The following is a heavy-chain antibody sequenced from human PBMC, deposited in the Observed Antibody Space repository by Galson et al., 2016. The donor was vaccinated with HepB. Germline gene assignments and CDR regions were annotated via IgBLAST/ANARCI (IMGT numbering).Heavy chain of an antibody. Sequence: GWVRQPPGKGLECIGTVYRGRAYYNPSLEGRVTISVDMSPDLFSLKLTSLTAADTAVYYCARAGLGTKASFDCWGQGTLVAVSS. D-gene: IGHD1-7*01. CDR3: ARAGLGTKASFDC. CDR2: VYRGRA. J-gene: IGHJ4*02. V-gene: IGHV4-39*01.